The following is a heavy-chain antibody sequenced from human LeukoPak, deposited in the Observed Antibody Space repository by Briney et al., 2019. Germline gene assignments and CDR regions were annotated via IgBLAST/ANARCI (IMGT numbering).Heavy chain of an antibody. Sequence: ASVKVSCKASGYSFTTYDINWVRQATGQGLEWMGWMDPNSGNTGYAQKFQGRVTMTRNTSISTAYMELSSLRSEDTAVYYRAREFRVVTPTQGDDYWGQGTLVTVSS. V-gene: IGHV1-8*01. D-gene: IGHD2-21*02. CDR1: GYSFTTYD. CDR3: AREFRVVTPTQGDDY. CDR2: MDPNSGNT. J-gene: IGHJ4*02.